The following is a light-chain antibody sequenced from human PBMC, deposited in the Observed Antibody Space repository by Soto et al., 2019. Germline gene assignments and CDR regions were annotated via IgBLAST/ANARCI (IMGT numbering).Light chain of an antibody. J-gene: IGLJ1*01. CDR3: AAWDDSLNGRV. V-gene: IGLV1-44*01. CDR1: NSNIGSNT. Sequence: QSVLTQPPSASGTPGRRVTMACSGSNSNIGSNTVNWYQQLPGTAPKLLIYYDNLRPSGVPDRISGSKSGTSASLAISGLQSDDEADYYCAAWDDSLNGRVFGTGTKVTVL. CDR2: YDN.